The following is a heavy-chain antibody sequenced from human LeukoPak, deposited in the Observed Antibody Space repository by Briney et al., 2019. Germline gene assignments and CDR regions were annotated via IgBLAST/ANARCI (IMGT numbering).Heavy chain of an antibody. D-gene: IGHD6-13*01. V-gene: IGHV3-11*01. J-gene: IGHJ4*02. CDR3: ATGVAAAGHPYYFDY. Sequence: GGSLRLSCAASGFTFSDYYMGWIRQAPGKGLEWVSYISSSGGSIYYADSVKGRFTISRDNAQNSLYLQMNSLRAEDTAMYYCATGVAAAGHPYYFDYWGQGTLVTVSS. CDR1: GFTFSDYY. CDR2: ISSSGGSI.